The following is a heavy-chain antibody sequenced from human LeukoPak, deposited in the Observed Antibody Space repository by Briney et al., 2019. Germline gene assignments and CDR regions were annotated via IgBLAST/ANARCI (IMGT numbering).Heavy chain of an antibody. CDR3: TRNRGDYCGSTSCDWNEFDP. CDR2: IYYRGDT. V-gene: IGHV4-39*07. J-gene: IGHJ5*02. Sequence: SETQSLTCAVSGGSISSSTYYWGWIRQPPGKGLEWIGTIYYRGDTYYNPSLKSRVTISLDTSKNQFSLRLTSVTAADTAVYYCTRNRGDYCGSTSCDWNEFDPWGQGALVTVSS. D-gene: IGHD2-2*01. CDR1: GGSISSSTYY.